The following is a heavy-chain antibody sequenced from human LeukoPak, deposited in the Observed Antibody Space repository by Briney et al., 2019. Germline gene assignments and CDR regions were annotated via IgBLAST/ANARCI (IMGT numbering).Heavy chain of an antibody. V-gene: IGHV3-74*01. J-gene: IGHJ4*02. CDR3: ARDRSYGYDC. Sequence: GGSLRLSCAASGFTYGNYLMHWVRQAPGKGLVWVSYINNEGSSANYADSVKGRFTISRDNAKNTLYLQMSSLRDEDTAIYFCARDRSYGYDCWGQGTLVTVSS. CDR2: INNEGSSA. D-gene: IGHD3-16*01. CDR1: GFTYGNYL.